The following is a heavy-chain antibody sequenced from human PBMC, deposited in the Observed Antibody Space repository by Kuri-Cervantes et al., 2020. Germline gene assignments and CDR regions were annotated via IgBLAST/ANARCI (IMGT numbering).Heavy chain of an antibody. CDR3: ASPGMPVAGPDYYSHY. D-gene: IGHD6-19*01. CDR2: TYYSGST. J-gene: IGHJ4*02. V-gene: IGHV4-59*08. CDR1: GASISSNY. Sequence: GSLRLSCTVSGASISSNYWSWIRQPPGKGLEWIGYTYYSGSTSYNPSLKSRVTISVDTSKNQFSLEVTSVTAADTAIYYCASPGMPVAGPDYYSHYWGQGTLVTVSS.